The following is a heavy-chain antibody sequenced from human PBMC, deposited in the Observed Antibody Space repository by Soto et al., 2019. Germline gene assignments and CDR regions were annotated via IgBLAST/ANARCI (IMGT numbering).Heavy chain of an antibody. CDR2: IIPIFGTA. CDR1: GGTFSSYS. D-gene: IGHD1-26*01. CDR3: ARDGGRHSGGIDY. V-gene: IGHV1-69*01. Sequence: QLQLVQSGAEVKKPGSSVKVSCNASGGTFSSYSINWVRQAPGQGLEWMGEIIPIFGTANYAQKFQGRVTITADESTSTAYMELSSLRSEDSAVYYCARDGGRHSGGIDYWGQGTLVTVSS. J-gene: IGHJ4*02.